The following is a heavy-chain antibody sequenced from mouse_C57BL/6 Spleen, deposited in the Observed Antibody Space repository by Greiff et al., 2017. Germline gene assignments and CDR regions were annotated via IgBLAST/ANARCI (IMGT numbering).Heavy chain of an antibody. CDR2: INPNYGTT. J-gene: IGHJ3*01. CDR1: GYSFTDYN. Sequence: VHVKQSGPELVKPGASVKISCKASGYSFTDYNMNWVKQSNGKSLEWIGVINPNYGTTSYNQKFKGKATLTVDQSSSTAYMQLNSLTSEDSAVYYCARNWDGSSYGFAYWGQGTLVTVSA. V-gene: IGHV1-39*01. CDR3: ARNWDGSSYGFAY. D-gene: IGHD1-1*01.